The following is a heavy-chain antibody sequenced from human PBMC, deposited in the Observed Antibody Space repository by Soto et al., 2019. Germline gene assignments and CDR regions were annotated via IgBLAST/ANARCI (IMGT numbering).Heavy chain of an antibody. CDR2: ISYDGSNK. J-gene: IGHJ4*02. Sequence: GESLKISCAASGFTFSSYGMHWVHQAPGKGLEWVAVISYDGSNKYYADSVKGRFTISRDNSKNTLYLQMNSLRAEDTAVYYCAKANWNDVFSCFDYWGQGTLVTVSS. D-gene: IGHD1-1*01. CDR3: AKANWNDVFSCFDY. V-gene: IGHV3-30*18. CDR1: GFTFSSYG.